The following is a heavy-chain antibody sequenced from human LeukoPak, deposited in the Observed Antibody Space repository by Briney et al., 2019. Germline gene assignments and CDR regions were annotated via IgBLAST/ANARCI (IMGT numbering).Heavy chain of an antibody. CDR2: ISPAGSTT. CDR1: GFSFSGHW. V-gene: IGHV3-74*01. CDR3: ARGPNSNWSGLDF. Sequence: GGSLRLSCTASGFSFSGHWMHWARQLPGKGLVWVSRISPAGSTTSYAGSVKGRFTVSRDNAKNTLYLQVNNLRAEDTAVYYCARGPNSNWSGLDFWGQGTLLTVSS. D-gene: IGHD6-6*01. J-gene: IGHJ4*02.